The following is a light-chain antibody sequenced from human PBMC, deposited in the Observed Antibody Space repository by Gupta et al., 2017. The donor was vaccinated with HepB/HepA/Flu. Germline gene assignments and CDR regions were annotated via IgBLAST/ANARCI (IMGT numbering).Light chain of an antibody. V-gene: IGKV1-39*01. CDR1: QSISSY. CDR3: LQSDSTPIA. Sequence: DIQMTQSPSSLSASVGDRVTITCRASQSISSYLNWYQQKPGKAPKLLIYAASSLQSGVPSRFSGSGSGTDFTLTISRLPPEDFATYYCLQSDSTPIALGQGTPMEIK. J-gene: IGKJ5*01. CDR2: AAS.